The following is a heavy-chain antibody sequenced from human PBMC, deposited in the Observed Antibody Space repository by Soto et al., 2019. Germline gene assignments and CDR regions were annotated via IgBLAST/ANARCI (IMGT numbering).Heavy chain of an antibody. Sequence: EVQLLESGGDLVQPGGSLRLSCAASGFAFSSSVLGWVRQAPGKGLEWVSSITVRGDGTLYADSVKGRFRISRDNSENTLSLQMNSLRPDDTATYYCVKSRAGDFDYWGQRTLVTVSS. CDR3: VKSRAGDFDY. D-gene: IGHD6-19*01. CDR1: GFAFSSSV. V-gene: IGHV3-23*01. J-gene: IGHJ4*02. CDR2: ITVRGDGT.